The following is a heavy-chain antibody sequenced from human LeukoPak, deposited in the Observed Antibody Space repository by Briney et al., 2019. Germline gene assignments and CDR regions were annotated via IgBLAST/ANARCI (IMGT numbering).Heavy chain of an antibody. V-gene: IGHV3-9*01. CDR2: ISWNSGSL. J-gene: IGHJ4*02. D-gene: IGHD6-19*01. CDR3: AEAPYSSVWDPIDY. CDR1: GFTFDDYT. Sequence: PGGSLRLSCAASGFTFDDYTMHWVRQAPGKGLEWVSGISWNSGSLGYADSVKGRFTISRDNAKNSLYLQMNSLRAEDTALYYCAEAPYSSVWDPIDYWGQGTLVTVSS.